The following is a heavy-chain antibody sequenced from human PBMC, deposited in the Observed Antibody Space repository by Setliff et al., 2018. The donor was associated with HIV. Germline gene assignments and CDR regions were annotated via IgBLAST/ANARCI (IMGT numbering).Heavy chain of an antibody. CDR1: GFTVSDNH. V-gene: IGHV3-53*01. Sequence: GGSLRLSCAASGFTVSDNHMTWVRQAPGKGLEWVSFIYSDGRTYYTDSVKGRFTVSRDDSKNTLYLQMNSLRVEDTAVYFCATDQGYGDSLDYWGQGTLVTVSS. CDR2: IYSDGRT. J-gene: IGHJ4*02. CDR3: ATDQGYGDSLDY. D-gene: IGHD4-17*01.